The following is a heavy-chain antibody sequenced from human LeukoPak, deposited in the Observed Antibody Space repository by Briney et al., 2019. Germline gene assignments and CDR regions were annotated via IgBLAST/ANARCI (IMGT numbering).Heavy chain of an antibody. CDR3: ARARYYYDSSGYYPD. CDR2: IYSGGST. J-gene: IGHJ4*02. V-gene: IGHV3-66*01. CDR1: GFTVSSNY. Sequence: GGSLRLSCAASGFTVSSNYMSRVRQAPGKGLEWVSVIYSGGSTYYADSVKGRFTISRDNSKNTLYLQMNSLRAEDTAVYYCARARYYYDSSGYYPDWGQGTLVTVSS. D-gene: IGHD3-22*01.